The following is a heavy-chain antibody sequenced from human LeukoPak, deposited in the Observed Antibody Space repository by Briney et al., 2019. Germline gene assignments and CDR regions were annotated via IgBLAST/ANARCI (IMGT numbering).Heavy chain of an antibody. D-gene: IGHD1-14*01. V-gene: IGHV4-34*01. Sequence: SETLSLTCAVYGGSFSGYYWSWIRQPPGKGLEWIGEINHSGSTNYNPSLKSRVTILVDTSKNQFSLKLSSVTAADTAVYYCARGDRYNWFDPWGQGTLVTVSS. J-gene: IGHJ5*02. CDR1: GGSFSGYY. CDR2: INHSGST. CDR3: ARGDRYNWFDP.